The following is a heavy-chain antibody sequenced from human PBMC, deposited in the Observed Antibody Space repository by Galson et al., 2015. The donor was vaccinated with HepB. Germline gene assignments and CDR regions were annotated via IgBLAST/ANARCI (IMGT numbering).Heavy chain of an antibody. Sequence: SVKVSCKASGYTFISYGITWVRQAPGQGLEWVGWISTYNGNTNYAQKLQGRVTMTTDTSTSTAYLGLRSLRYDDTAVYYCAIVDTGFPICYRGQGTLVPVPS. CDR1: GYTFISYG. CDR3: AIVDTGFPICY. D-gene: IGHD5-18*01. CDR2: ISTYNGNT. V-gene: IGHV1-18*01. J-gene: IGHJ4*02.